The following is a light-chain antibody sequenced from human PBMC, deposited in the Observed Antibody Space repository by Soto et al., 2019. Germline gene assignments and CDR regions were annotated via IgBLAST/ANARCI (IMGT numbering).Light chain of an antibody. Sequence: QTVLTQPPAASWTPGQTVPISCSTSSSNLGDNTVNWYQHVPGTAPKLLIYSYDQRPSGVPDRFSGSKSGTSASLAISGLQSEYEADYYCAAWDASLDGYVFGTGTKVTVL. J-gene: IGLJ1*01. CDR2: SYD. CDR1: SSNLGDNT. V-gene: IGLV1-44*01. CDR3: AAWDASLDGYV.